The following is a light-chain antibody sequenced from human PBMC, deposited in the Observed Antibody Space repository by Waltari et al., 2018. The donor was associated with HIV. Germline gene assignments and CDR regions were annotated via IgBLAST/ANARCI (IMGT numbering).Light chain of an antibody. CDR3: CAYAGSTTYVI. Sequence: QSALTQPASVSGSPGQSITISCTGTSSDVGGYNLVSWYQPHPGKAPKLMISEVSKRPSGVYNRFSGSKSGNTASLTISGLQAEDEADYYCCAYAGSTTYVIFGGGTKLTVL. V-gene: IGLV2-23*02. CDR1: SSDVGGYNL. J-gene: IGLJ2*01. CDR2: EVS.